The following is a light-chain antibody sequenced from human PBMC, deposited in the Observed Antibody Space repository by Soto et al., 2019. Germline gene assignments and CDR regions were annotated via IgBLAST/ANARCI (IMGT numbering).Light chain of an antibody. J-gene: IGKJ1*01. CDR3: QQYNSYSPGA. Sequence: DIQMTQSPSTLSASVVDRVTITCRPSQSISRWVAGYQQKPGKAPKLLIYKASSLESGVPSRFSGSGSGTEFTLTISSLQPDDFATYYCQQYNSYSPGAFGQGTKVEIK. V-gene: IGKV1-5*03. CDR1: QSISRW. CDR2: KAS.